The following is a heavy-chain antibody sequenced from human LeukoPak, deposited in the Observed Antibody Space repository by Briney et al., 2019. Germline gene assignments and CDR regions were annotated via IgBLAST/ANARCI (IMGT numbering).Heavy chain of an antibody. V-gene: IGHV3-53*01. J-gene: IGHJ6*03. CDR2: IYSGGYT. D-gene: IGHD5-12*01. CDR3: VKYRRSGPGPYYYYMDV. CDR1: GFTVSSYY. Sequence: PGGSLRLSCAASGFTVSSYYMNWVRQAPGKGLEWVSVIYSGGYTHYADSVKGRFTFSRDNSKNTLYLQMNSLRAEDTAVYYCVKYRRSGPGPYYYYMDVWGKGTTVTVSS.